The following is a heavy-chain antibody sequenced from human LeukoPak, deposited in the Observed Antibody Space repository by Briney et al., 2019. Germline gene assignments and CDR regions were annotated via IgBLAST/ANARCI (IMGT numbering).Heavy chain of an antibody. CDR3: ARGYNWGSPTRNLYYLDV. V-gene: IGHV4-4*07. J-gene: IGHJ6*03. CDR1: GGSISSYY. D-gene: IGHD7-27*01. Sequence: PSETLSLTCTVSGGSISSYYWSWIRQPAGKGLEWIGRIYTSGSTNYNPSLKSRVTMSVDTSKNQFSLKLRSVTAADTAVYYCARGYNWGSPTRNLYYLDVWGKGPRSPSP. CDR2: IYTSGST.